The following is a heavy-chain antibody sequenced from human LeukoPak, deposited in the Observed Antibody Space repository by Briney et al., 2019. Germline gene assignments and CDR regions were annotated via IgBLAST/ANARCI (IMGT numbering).Heavy chain of an antibody. J-gene: IGHJ6*04. V-gene: IGHV3-49*03. Sequence: PGGSLRLSCTASGFTFGDYAMSWFRQAPGKGLEWVGFIRSKAYGGTTEYAASVKGRFTISRDDSKSIAYLQMNSLRAEDTAVYYCAKDLYSSSWPLGVWGKGTTVTVSS. D-gene: IGHD6-13*01. CDR3: AKDLYSSSWPLGV. CDR2: IRSKAYGGTT. CDR1: GFTFGDYA.